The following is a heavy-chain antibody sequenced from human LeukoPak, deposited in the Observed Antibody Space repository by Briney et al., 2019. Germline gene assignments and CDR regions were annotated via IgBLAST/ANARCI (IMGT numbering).Heavy chain of an antibody. Sequence: ASETLSLNCIVSGGSIISGDYYWSWIRQPPGKGLEWIGYIYHNGDTYYNPSLKSRVSISVDTSKNQFSLKLSSVTAADTAVYYCARAGVVPAAINRAFDIWGQGSVVTVSS. D-gene: IGHD2-2*02. V-gene: IGHV4-30-4*08. CDR1: GGSIISGDYY. CDR2: IYHNGDT. J-gene: IGHJ3*02. CDR3: ARAGVVPAAINRAFDI.